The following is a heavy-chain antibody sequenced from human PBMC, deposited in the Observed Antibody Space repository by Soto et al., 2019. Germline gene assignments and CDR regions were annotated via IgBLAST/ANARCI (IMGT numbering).Heavy chain of an antibody. J-gene: IGHJ4*02. CDR2: ISYDGSNT. CDR3: AKEGSLSGSYYIASSYYFDH. V-gene: IGHV3-30*18. Sequence: QVQLVESGGGVVQPGRSLRLSCVASGFTFSSYGMHWVRQAPGKGLEWVAIISYDGSNTYYADSVKGRFTISRDNSKNTLYLQMNSLRAENTSVYYCAKEGSLSGSYYIASSYYFDHWGQGTLVTVSS. CDR1: GFTFSSYG. D-gene: IGHD1-26*01.